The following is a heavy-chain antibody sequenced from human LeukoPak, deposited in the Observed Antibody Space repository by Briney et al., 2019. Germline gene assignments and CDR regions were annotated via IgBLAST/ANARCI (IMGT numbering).Heavy chain of an antibody. D-gene: IGHD2-8*01. CDR3: AREGYSCFDY. CDR1: GFTFSNYA. CDR2: ISGSGGGT. Sequence: PGGSLRLSCAASGFTFSNYAMSWVRQAPGKGLDWVSAISGSGGGTYYADSVKGRFTISRDNSKNTLYLQMNSLRAEDTAVYYCAREGYSCFDYWGQGTLVTVSS. V-gene: IGHV3-23*01. J-gene: IGHJ4*02.